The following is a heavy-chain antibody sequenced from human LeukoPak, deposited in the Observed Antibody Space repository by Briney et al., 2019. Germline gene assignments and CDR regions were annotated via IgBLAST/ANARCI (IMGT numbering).Heavy chain of an antibody. Sequence: PSETLSLTCAVYGGSFSGYYWSWIRQPPGKGLEWIGSIYYSGSTYYNPSLKSRVTISVDTSKNQFSLKLSSVTAADTGVYYCARGQFQEDLWGRGTLVTVTS. V-gene: IGHV4-34*01. CDR3: ARGQFQEDL. J-gene: IGHJ2*01. CDR1: GGSFSGYY. CDR2: IYYSGST. D-gene: IGHD4-11*01.